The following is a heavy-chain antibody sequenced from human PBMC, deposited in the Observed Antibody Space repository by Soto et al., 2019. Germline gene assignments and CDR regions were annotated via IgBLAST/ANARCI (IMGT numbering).Heavy chain of an antibody. D-gene: IGHD1-1*01. V-gene: IGHV4-59*08. CDR1: GGSISSYS. Sequence: QVQLQESGPGLVKPSETLSLTCTVSGGSISSYSWSWIRQPPGKGLEWIGYIYYSGSTNYNPSLKSRVTISVDTSKNQFSLKLSSVTAADTAVYYCARHGRWHDLDIWGQGTMVTVSS. CDR2: IYYSGST. CDR3: ARHGRWHDLDI. J-gene: IGHJ3*02.